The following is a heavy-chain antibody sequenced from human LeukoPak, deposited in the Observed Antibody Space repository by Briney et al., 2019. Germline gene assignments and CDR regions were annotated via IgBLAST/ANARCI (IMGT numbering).Heavy chain of an antibody. J-gene: IGHJ4*02. Sequence: GGSLRLSCAGSGFTFGGYGMHWFRQTPGKGLEWVAVIAYDGSRAFYADSVKGRFTISRDNSKNTMSVQMDDLRAEDTAVYYCTRYNNDHFDYWGQGTLVIVSS. D-gene: IGHD1-14*01. CDR1: GFTFGGYG. V-gene: IGHV3-33*01. CDR3: TRYNNDHFDY. CDR2: IAYDGSRA.